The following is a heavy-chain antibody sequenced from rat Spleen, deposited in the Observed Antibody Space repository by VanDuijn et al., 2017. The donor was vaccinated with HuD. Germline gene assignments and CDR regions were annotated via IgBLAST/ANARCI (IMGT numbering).Heavy chain of an antibody. Sequence: EVQLVESDGGLVQPGRSLKLSCAASGFTLSDYYMAWVRQAPTKGLEWVATISYDGISTYYRDSVRGRFTISSDNAKTTLYLQMDSLRSEDTATYYCTTDRPGALMDAWGQGASVTVSS. CDR3: TTDRPGALMDA. V-gene: IGHV5-20*01. D-gene: IGHD5-1*01. CDR2: ISYDGIST. CDR1: GFTLSDYY. J-gene: IGHJ4*01.